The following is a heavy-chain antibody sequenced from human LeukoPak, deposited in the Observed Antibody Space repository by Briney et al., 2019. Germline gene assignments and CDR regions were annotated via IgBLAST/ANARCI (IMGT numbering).Heavy chain of an antibody. CDR1: GISVSDNY. Sequence: GGSLRLSCVASGISVSDNYMSWVRQAPGKGLEWVSGISGSGGSTHYADSVKGRFTISRDNSKNTLYLQMNSLRAEDTAVYYCAKAIAVAGGGDNWGQGTLVTVSS. D-gene: IGHD6-19*01. V-gene: IGHV3-23*01. J-gene: IGHJ4*02. CDR2: ISGSGGST. CDR3: AKAIAVAGGGDN.